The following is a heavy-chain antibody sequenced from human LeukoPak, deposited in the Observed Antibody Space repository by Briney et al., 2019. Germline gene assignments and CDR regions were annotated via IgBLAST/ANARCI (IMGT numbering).Heavy chain of an antibody. D-gene: IGHD4-23*01. CDR2: IYYSGNT. J-gene: IGHJ3*02. V-gene: IGHV4-39*07. CDR3: ARDPPVTYGGVAFDI. Sequence: SETLSLTCTVSGGSISSSSYYWGWIRQPPGKGLEWIGSIYYSGNTYYNPSLKSRVTISVDTSKNQFSLKLSSVTAADTAVYYCARDPPVTYGGVAFDIWGQGTMVTVSS. CDR1: GGSISSSSYY.